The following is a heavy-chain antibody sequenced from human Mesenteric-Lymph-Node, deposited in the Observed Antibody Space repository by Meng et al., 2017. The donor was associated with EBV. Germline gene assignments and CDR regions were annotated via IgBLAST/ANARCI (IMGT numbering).Heavy chain of an antibody. Sequence: QWRLQCACPGLVRPSATLSLTFPASGGSVKSGSYYWSWIRQPPGKGLQWIGYIFSRGSTNYNPSFKSRVTISVDMSKNHFSLRLTSVTPADTAVYYCARGYGSGSYRYFDYWGQGTLVTVSS. D-gene: IGHD3-10*01. CDR2: IFSRGST. J-gene: IGHJ4*02. V-gene: IGHV4-61*03. CDR1: GGSVKSGSYY. CDR3: ARGYGSGSYRYFDY.